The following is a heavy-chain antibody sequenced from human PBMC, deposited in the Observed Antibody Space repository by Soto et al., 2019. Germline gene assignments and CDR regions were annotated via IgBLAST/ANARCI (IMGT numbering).Heavy chain of an antibody. Sequence: SETLSLTCTVSGGSISSGDYYWRWIRQPPGKGLEWIGNFYHSESTYYNPSLKSRVTISVEMSKKQISLRLSSVTAADTAVYYCARGRHGGSDPLDCWGRGTLVTVSS. V-gene: IGHV4-39*01. CDR2: FYHSEST. J-gene: IGHJ4*02. CDR3: ARGRHGGSDPLDC. D-gene: IGHD1-26*01. CDR1: GGSISSGDYY.